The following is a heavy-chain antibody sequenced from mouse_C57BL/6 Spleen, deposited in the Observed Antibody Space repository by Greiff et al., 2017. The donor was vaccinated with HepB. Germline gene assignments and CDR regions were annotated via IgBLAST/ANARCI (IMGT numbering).Heavy chain of an antibody. CDR2: INPYNGGT. CDR1: GYTFTDYY. Sequence: VHVKQSGPVLVKPGASVKMSCKASGYTFTDYYMNWVKQSHGKSLEWIGVINPYNGGTSYNQKFKGKATLTVDKSSSTAYMELNSLTSEDSAVYYCASSYYGSSYEAMDYWGQGTSVTVSS. J-gene: IGHJ4*01. D-gene: IGHD1-1*01. CDR3: ASSYYGSSYEAMDY. V-gene: IGHV1-19*01.